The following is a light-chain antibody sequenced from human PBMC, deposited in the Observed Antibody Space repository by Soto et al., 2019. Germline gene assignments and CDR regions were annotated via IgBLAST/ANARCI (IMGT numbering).Light chain of an antibody. V-gene: IGKV3D-7*01. Sequence: PGERVTLSCRASQSVISSYLTWYQQKPGQAPRLLIYGASTRATGIPARFSGSGSGTDFTLTISSLQPEDFAVYYCQQRSDFTYTFGQGTRLEIK. CDR1: QSVISSY. J-gene: IGKJ2*01. CDR3: QQRSDFTYT. CDR2: GAS.